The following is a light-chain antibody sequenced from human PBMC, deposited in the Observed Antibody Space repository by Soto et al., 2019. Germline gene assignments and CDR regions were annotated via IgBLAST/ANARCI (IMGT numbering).Light chain of an antibody. J-gene: IGKJ2*01. CDR1: QGIRND. Sequence: AIQMTQSPSSLSASVGDRVTITCRASQGIRNDLGWYQQKPGKAPKLLIYAASSLQSGVPSRFSGSGSGTDFTLTISSLQSDDFATYYCLQDYNYPYTFGQGTKLEIK. CDR2: AAS. V-gene: IGKV1-6*01. CDR3: LQDYNYPYT.